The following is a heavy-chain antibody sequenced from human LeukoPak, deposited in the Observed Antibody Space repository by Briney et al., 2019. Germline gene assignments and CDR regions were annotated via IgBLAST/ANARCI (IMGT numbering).Heavy chain of an antibody. CDR1: GFTFSSYA. V-gene: IGHV3-23*01. J-gene: IGHJ4*02. CDR3: AKEFQSYYDSSGYFDY. CDR2: ISGSGGST. Sequence: QPGGSLRLSCAASGFTFSSYAMSWVRQAPGKGLEWVSAISGSGGSTYYADSVKGRFTISRDNSKNTLYLQMNSLRAEDTAVYYCAKEFQSYYDSSGYFDYWGQGTLVTAST. D-gene: IGHD3-22*01.